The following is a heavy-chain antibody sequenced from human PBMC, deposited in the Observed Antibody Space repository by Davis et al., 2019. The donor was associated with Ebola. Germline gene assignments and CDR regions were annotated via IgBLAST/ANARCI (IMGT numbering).Heavy chain of an antibody. D-gene: IGHD3-10*01. J-gene: IGHJ4*02. Sequence: PGGSLRLSCAASGFTFDAYAMHWVRQAPGKGLEWVSLISGDGGSIYYADSVKGRFTISRDNAKNSLYLQMNSLRAEDTAVYYCATTMVQGVISMVDYWGQGTLVTVSS. CDR3: ATTMVQGVISMVDY. V-gene: IGHV3-43*02. CDR1: GFTFDAYA. CDR2: ISGDGGSI.